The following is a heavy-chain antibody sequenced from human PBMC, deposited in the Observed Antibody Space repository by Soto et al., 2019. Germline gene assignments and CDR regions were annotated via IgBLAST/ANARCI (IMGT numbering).Heavy chain of an antibody. CDR1: GYGFTNYG. V-gene: IGHV1-18*01. Sequence: GASVKVSCKASGYGFTNYGVTWVRQAPGQGLEWMGWISGYNGDTRYAQNLQGRVTLTTETSTTTVYMELRSLTSDDTAVYYCASDVYGSGSYYKGYFYGMDVWGQGTTVTVSS. D-gene: IGHD3-10*01. J-gene: IGHJ6*02. CDR2: ISGYNGDT. CDR3: ASDVYGSGSYYKGYFYGMDV.